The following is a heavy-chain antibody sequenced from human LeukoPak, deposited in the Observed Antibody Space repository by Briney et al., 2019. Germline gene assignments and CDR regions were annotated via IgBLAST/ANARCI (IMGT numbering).Heavy chain of an antibody. D-gene: IGHD3-3*01. V-gene: IGHV3-7*01. J-gene: IGHJ4*02. Sequence: PGGSLRLSCAASGFTFNRRGMHWVRQGPGKGLEWVANIRQDGSDKYYVDSVKGRFTISRDNAKNSLYLQMNSLRAEDTAVYYCARLYYDFWSGLDYIDYWGQGTLVTVSS. CDR3: ARLYYDFWSGLDYIDY. CDR1: GFTFNRRG. CDR2: IRQDGSDK.